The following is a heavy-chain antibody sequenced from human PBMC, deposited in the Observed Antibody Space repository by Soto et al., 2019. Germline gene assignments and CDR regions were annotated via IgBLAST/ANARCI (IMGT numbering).Heavy chain of an antibody. V-gene: IGHV4-59*01. D-gene: IGHD4-17*01. J-gene: IGHJ6*02. Sequence: ETLSLTCTVSGGSISSYYWSWIRQPPGKGLEWIGYIYYSGSTNYNPSLKSRVTISVDTSKNQFSLKLSSVTAADTAVYYCARGRHGDYAWGLYYYYYGMDVWGQGTTVTVSS. CDR1: GGSISSYY. CDR2: IYYSGST. CDR3: ARGRHGDYAWGLYYYYYGMDV.